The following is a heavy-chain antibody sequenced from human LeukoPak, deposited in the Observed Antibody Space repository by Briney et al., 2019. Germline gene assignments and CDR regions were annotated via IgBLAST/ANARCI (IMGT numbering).Heavy chain of an antibody. V-gene: IGHV3-9*01. CDR3: AKDRSSGWYGRDDAFDI. CDR2: ISWNSGSI. Sequence: SLRLSCAASGFTFDDYAMHWVRQAPGKGLEWVSGISWNSGSIGYADSVKGRFTIARDNAKNSLYLQMNSLRAEDTALYYCAKDRSSGWYGRDDAFDIWGQGTMVTVSS. CDR1: GFTFDDYA. J-gene: IGHJ3*02. D-gene: IGHD6-19*01.